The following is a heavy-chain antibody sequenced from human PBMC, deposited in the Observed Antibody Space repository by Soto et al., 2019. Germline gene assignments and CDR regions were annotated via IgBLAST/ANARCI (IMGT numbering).Heavy chain of an antibody. J-gene: IGHJ4*02. D-gene: IGHD6-19*01. CDR3: VRDYNSGWFDY. CDR2: IWYDGSIK. Sequence: QVQLVESGGGVVQPGRSLRLSCAASGFTFSSYGMHWVRQAPGKGLEWVALIWYDGSIKFYADSVKGRFTISRDRSKNTLYLQMNSLRAEDTAVYYCVRDYNSGWFDYWGQGTLVTFSS. V-gene: IGHV3-33*01. CDR1: GFTFSSYG.